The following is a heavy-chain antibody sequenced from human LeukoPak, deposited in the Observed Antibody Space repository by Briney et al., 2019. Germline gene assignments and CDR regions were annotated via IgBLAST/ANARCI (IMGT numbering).Heavy chain of an antibody. V-gene: IGHV4-59*01. D-gene: IGHD6-13*01. J-gene: IGHJ4*02. CDR1: GGSISSYY. Sequence: SETLSLTCTVSGGSISSYYWSWIRQPPGKGLEWIGYIYYSGSTNYNPSLKSRVTISVDTSKNQFSLKLSSVTAADTAVYYCARLLVRALEIDYWGQGTLVTASS. CDR3: ARLLVRALEIDY. CDR2: IYYSGST.